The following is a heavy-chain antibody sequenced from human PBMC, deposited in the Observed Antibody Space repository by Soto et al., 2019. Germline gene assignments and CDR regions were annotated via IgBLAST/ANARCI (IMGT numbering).Heavy chain of an antibody. CDR2: IYHSGSA. CDR1: GGSVSSNNW. J-gene: IGHJ3*02. D-gene: IGHD2-21*02. CDR3: ARVPGVVLSADEAFDI. V-gene: IGHV4-4*02. Sequence: QVQLQESGPGLVKPSGTLSLTCAVSGGSVSSNNWWSWVRQSPGKGLEWMGEIYHSGSAHYNPSLKSRATISLDKSKNLFSLRLTSVTASDTAVYYCARVPGVVLSADEAFDIWGPGTRVIVSS.